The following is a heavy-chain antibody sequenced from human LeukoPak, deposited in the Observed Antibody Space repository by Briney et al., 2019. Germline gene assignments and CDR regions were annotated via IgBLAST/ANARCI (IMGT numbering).Heavy chain of an antibody. CDR3: ARDPFGPAISTVTPFDY. V-gene: IGHV3-48*02. J-gene: IGHJ4*02. CDR2: ISSSSSTI. D-gene: IGHD4-17*01. Sequence: PGGSLRLSCAASGFTFSSYSMNWVRQAPGKGLGWVSYISSSSSTIYYADSVKGRFTISRDNAKNSLYLQMNSLRDEDTAVYYCARDPFGPAISTVTPFDYWGQGTLVTVSS. CDR1: GFTFSSYS.